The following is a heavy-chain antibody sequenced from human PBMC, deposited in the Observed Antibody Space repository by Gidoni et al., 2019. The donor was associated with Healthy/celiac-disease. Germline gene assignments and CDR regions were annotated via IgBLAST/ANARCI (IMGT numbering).Heavy chain of an antibody. CDR2: IYYSGST. CDR1: GCSISSGGYS. CDR3: ARMDYGDYVGFDY. D-gene: IGHD4-17*01. J-gene: IGHJ4*02. Sequence: QVQLQESGPGLLKPSQPLYLTCSVSGCSISSGGYSWSWTRQHPGKGLEWIGYIYYSGSTYYNPSLKSRVTISVDTSKNQFSLKLSSVTAADTAVYYCARMDYGDYVGFDYWGQGTLVTVSS. V-gene: IGHV4-31*03.